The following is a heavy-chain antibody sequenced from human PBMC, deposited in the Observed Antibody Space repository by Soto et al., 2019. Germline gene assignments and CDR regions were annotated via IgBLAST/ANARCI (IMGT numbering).Heavy chain of an antibody. CDR3: ARPDAYSSSWYVY. Sequence: GGSLRLSCAASGFTFSSYWMHSVRQAPGKGLVWVSRINSDGSSASYAESVKGRFTISRDNAKNTLYLQMNSLRAEDTAVYYCARPDAYSSSWYVYWGQGTLVTVSS. J-gene: IGHJ4*02. CDR2: INSDGSSA. D-gene: IGHD6-13*01. V-gene: IGHV3-74*01. CDR1: GFTFSSYW.